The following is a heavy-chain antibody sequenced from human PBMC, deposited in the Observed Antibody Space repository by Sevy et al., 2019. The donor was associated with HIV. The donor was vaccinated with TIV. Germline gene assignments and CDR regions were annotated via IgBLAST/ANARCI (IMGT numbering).Heavy chain of an antibody. CDR2: IGTGGSDT. CDR3: VRDSPGPRKYMDV. Sequence: GGSLRLSCVASGFIFSTYWMHWVRQAPGKGLVWVSRIGTGGSDTSYADSVKGRFTISRDNAKNTLYLQMNSLRAEDTAVYYCVRDSPGPRKYMDVWGQGTTVTVSS. CDR1: GFIFSTYW. V-gene: IGHV3-74*01. J-gene: IGHJ6*03.